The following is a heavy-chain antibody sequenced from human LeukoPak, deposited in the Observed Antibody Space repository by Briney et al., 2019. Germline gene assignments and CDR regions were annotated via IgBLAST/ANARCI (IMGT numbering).Heavy chain of an antibody. CDR2: INHSGST. J-gene: IGHJ4*02. V-gene: IGHV4-34*01. D-gene: IGHD5-12*01. CDR3: ARELGNSGYDSEPISGFDY. Sequence: ASETLSLTCAVYGGSFSGYYWSWIRQPPGKGLEWIGEINHSGSTNYNPSLKSRVTISVDTSKNQFSLKLSSVTAADTAVYYCARELGNSGYDSEPISGFDYRGQGTLVTVSS. CDR1: GGSFSGYY.